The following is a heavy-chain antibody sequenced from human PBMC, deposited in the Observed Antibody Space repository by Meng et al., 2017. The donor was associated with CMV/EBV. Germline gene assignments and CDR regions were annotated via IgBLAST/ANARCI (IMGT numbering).Heavy chain of an antibody. CDR2: IYTSGST. CDR3: AKSSEQNWNYGGWYFDL. J-gene: IGHJ2*01. CDR1: GGSISSYD. Sequence: VQLQESGPGLVKPSEPLSLTCTVSGGSISSYDWSWIRQPAGKGLEWIGRIYTSGSTNYNPSLKSRVTMSVDTSKNQFSLKLSSVTAADTAVYYCAKSSEQNWNYGGWYFDLWGRGTLVTVSS. D-gene: IGHD1-7*01. V-gene: IGHV4-4*07.